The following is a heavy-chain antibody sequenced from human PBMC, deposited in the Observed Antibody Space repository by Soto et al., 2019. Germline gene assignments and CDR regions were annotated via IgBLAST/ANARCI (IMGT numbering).Heavy chain of an antibody. J-gene: IGHJ5*02. CDR2: ISGSGGST. CDR3: AKDQGICSGGSCYFDWFDP. D-gene: IGHD2-15*01. Sequence: ESGGGLVQPGGSLRLSCAASGFTFSSYAMSWVRQAPGKGLEWVSAISGSGGSTYYADSVKGRFTISRDNSKNTLYLQMNSLRAEDTAVYYCAKDQGICSGGSCYFDWFDPWGQGTLVTVSS. V-gene: IGHV3-23*01. CDR1: GFTFSSYA.